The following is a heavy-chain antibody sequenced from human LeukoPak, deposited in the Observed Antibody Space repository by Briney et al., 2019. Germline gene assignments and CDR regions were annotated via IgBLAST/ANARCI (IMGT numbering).Heavy chain of an antibody. D-gene: IGHD6-6*01. V-gene: IGHV3-7*03. Sequence: GGSLRLSCAASGFTFSNYYMSWVRQAPGKGLEWVAHINKDGSEKYYVDSVKGRFTISRDNAKNSLYLQMNSLRAEDMALYYCAKDMDPVVSSSSLPDYWGQGTLVTVSS. CDR1: GFTFSNYY. CDR3: AKDMDPVVSSSSLPDY. J-gene: IGHJ4*02. CDR2: INKDGSEK.